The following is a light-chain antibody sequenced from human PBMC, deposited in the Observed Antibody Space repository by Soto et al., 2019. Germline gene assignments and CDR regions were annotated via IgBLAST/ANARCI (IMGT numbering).Light chain of an antibody. V-gene: IGKV3-20*01. CDR2: GAS. J-gene: IGKJ3*01. CDR3: QHYGSSAL. Sequence: EIVLTQSPGTLSLSPGERATLSCRVSQSVSSSYLAWYQQKPGQAPRLLIYGASSRATGIPDRFSGSGSGTVFSLTISRLEPEDFAVYYCQHYGSSALFGPGTKVDIK. CDR1: QSVSSSY.